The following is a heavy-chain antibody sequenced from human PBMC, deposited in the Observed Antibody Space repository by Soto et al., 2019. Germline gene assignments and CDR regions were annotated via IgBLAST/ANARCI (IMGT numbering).Heavy chain of an antibody. CDR2: IYYSGST. J-gene: IGHJ3*02. V-gene: IGHV4-59*01. CDR3: ARLTTVTSLSAFDI. D-gene: IGHD4-17*01. Sequence: SETLSLTCTVSGGSISSYYWSWIRQPPGKGLEWIGYIYYSGSTNYNPSLKSRVTISVDTTKNQFSLKLSSVTAADTAVYYCARLTTVTSLSAFDIWGQGTMVTVSS. CDR1: GGSISSYY.